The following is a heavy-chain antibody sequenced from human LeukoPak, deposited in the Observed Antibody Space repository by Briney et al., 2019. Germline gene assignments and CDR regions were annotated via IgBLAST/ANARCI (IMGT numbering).Heavy chain of an antibody. CDR1: GFTFSNYA. J-gene: IGHJ4*02. CDR2: ISGSGSST. Sequence: PGGSLRLSCAASGFTFSNYAMSWVRQAPGKGLEWVSAISGSGSSTYYADSVKGRFTISRDNSRNLLYLQMNSLRAEDTAVYYCAKDDVPSNWGALGLFDYWGQGTLVTVSS. V-gene: IGHV3-23*01. CDR3: AKDDVPSNWGALGLFDY. D-gene: IGHD7-27*01.